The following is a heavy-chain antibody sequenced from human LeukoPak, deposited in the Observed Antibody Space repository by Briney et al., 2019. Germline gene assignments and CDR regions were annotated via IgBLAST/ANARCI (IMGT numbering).Heavy chain of an antibody. Sequence: PGGSLRLSCAASGFTFSSYWMSWVRQAPGKGLEWVANIKQDGSEKYYVDSVKGRFTISRDNAENSLYLQMNSLRAEDTAVYYCARAQGPDCSGGSCPFDPWGQGTLVTVSS. D-gene: IGHD2-15*01. V-gene: IGHV3-7*03. CDR2: IKQDGSEK. CDR3: ARAQGPDCSGGSCPFDP. J-gene: IGHJ5*02. CDR1: GFTFSSYW.